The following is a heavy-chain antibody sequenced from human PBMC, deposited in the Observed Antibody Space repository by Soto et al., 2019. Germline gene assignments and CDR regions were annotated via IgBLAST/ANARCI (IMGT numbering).Heavy chain of an antibody. CDR2: IIPIFGTT. J-gene: IGHJ6*02. Sequence: QVQLVQSGAEVQKPGSSVKVSCKASGGTFSTHGITWVQQAPGQGLEWMGGIIPIFGTTTHAQKFQGRVTITADKSTSTVYIEVSGLRSEDTAVYYCARRIHPYYYDARSPASYYYYYGLDVWGQGTTVIVS. D-gene: IGHD3-10*01. CDR1: GGTFSTHG. CDR3: ARRIHPYYYDARSPASYYYYYGLDV. V-gene: IGHV1-69*06.